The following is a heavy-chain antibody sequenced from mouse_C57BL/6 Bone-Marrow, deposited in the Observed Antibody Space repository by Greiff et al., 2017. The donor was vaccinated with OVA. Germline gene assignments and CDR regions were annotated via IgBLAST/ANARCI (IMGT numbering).Heavy chain of an antibody. J-gene: IGHJ2*01. CDR3: GRGN. CDR1: GYTFTSYW. CDR2: IYHGSGSP. V-gene: IGHV1-55*01. Sequence: QVQLQQPGAELVKPGASVKMSCTASGYTFTSYWITWVKQRPGQGLEWIGDIYHGSGSPYYNEKLKSKATLTVDTTSSTDYMQLRSLTTENSAVYYCGRGNWGHGTTLT.